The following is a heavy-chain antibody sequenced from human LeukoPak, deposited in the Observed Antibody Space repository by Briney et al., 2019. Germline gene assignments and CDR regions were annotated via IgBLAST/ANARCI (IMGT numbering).Heavy chain of an antibody. CDR1: GGTFSIYA. J-gene: IGHJ4*02. D-gene: IGHD6-19*01. V-gene: IGHV1-69*04. CDR2: IIPIFGIA. CDR3: ARDEGIAVAGVFDY. Sequence: SSVKVSYKSTGGTFSIYAVSWVRQAPGQGLEWMGRIIPIFGIANYAQKFQGRVTITADKSTSTAYMELSSLRSEDTAVYYCARDEGIAVAGVFDYWGQGTLVTVSS.